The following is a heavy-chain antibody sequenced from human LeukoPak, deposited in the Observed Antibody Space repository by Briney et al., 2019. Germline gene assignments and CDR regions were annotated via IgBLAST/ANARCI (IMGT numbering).Heavy chain of an antibody. CDR3: ARDYSRFYTGNRFDP. V-gene: IGHV3-48*01. J-gene: IGHJ5*02. CDR2: ISSSSSTI. CDR1: GFTFSSYS. D-gene: IGHD2-15*01. Sequence: PPGGSLRLSCAASGFTFSSYSMNWVRQAPGKGLEWVSYISSSSSTIYYADSVKGRFTISRDNAKNSLYLQMNSLRAEDTAVYYCARDYSRFYTGNRFDPWGQGTLVTVSS.